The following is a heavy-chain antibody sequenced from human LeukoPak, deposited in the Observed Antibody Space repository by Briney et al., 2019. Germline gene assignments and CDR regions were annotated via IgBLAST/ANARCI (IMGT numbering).Heavy chain of an antibody. Sequence: PGGSLRLSCAASGVTVSSNYMNWVRQAPGKGLEWVSVITSGGNTYYADSVKGRFTTSRDNSKNTLYVQMNSLRAEDTAIYYCARGRGYRDYDRPLDYWGQGTLVTVSS. CDR2: ITSGGNT. V-gene: IGHV3-53*01. J-gene: IGHJ4*02. D-gene: IGHD5-12*01. CDR3: ARGRGYRDYDRPLDY. CDR1: GVTVSSNY.